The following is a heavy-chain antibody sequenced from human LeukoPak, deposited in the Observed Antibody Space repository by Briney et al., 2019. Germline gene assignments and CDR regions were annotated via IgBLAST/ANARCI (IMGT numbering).Heavy chain of an antibody. CDR1: GFTFSSYW. Sequence: PRGSLRLSCAASGFTFSSYWMSWVRQAPGKGLEWVANIKQDGSEKYYVDSVKGRFTISRDNAKNSLYLQMNSLRAEDTAVYYCARDYYYGSGSYSPYYYGMDVWGQGTTVTVSS. CDR2: IKQDGSEK. V-gene: IGHV3-7*01. J-gene: IGHJ6*02. CDR3: ARDYYYGSGSYSPYYYGMDV. D-gene: IGHD3-10*01.